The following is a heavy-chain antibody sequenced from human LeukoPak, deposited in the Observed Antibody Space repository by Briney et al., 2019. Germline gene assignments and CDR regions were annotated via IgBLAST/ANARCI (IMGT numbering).Heavy chain of an antibody. CDR2: IYSGDTT. D-gene: IGHD4-23*01. J-gene: IGHJ4*02. CDR1: GFNVRGNY. CDR3: ARRGGGYSHPYDY. V-gene: IGHV3-53*01. Sequence: GGSLRLSCAVSGFNVRGNYMRWVRQAPGEALEWVSLIYSGDTTLYADSVKGRFTNFRDISKNPLYLQMNSLRAEDTAVYYCARRGGGYSHPYDYWGQGILVTVSS.